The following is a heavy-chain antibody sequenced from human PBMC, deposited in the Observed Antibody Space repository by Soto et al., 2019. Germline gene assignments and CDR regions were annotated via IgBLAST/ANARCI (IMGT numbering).Heavy chain of an antibody. CDR3: ARGRTAVAAYYYYYGMDV. V-gene: IGHV4-34*01. Sequence: PSETLSLTCAVYGGSFSGYYWSWIRQPPGKGLEWIGEINHSGSTNYNPSLKGRVTISVDTSKNQFSLKLSSVTAADTAVYYCARGRTAVAAYYYYYGMDVWGQGTTVTVSS. CDR1: GGSFSGYY. D-gene: IGHD6-19*01. CDR2: INHSGST. J-gene: IGHJ6*02.